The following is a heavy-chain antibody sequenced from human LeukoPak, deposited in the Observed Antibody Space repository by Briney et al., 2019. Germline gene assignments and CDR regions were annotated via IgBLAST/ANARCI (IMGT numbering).Heavy chain of an antibody. V-gene: IGHV3-23*01. CDR2: ISGSGGST. Sequence: PGGSLRLSCAASGFTFSSYAMSWVRQAPGKGLEWVSAISGSGGSTYYADSGKGRFTISRDNSKNTLYLQMTSLRAEDTAVYYCASKPHYGDYGSYYYMDVWGKGTTVTVSS. CDR3: ASKPHYGDYGSYYYMDV. CDR1: GFTFSSYA. D-gene: IGHD4-17*01. J-gene: IGHJ6*03.